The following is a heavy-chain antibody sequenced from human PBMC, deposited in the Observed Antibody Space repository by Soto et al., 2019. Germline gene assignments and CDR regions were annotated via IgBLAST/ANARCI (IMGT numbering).Heavy chain of an antibody. D-gene: IGHD3-3*01. CDR3: AKDPLYDFWSGYYLDY. J-gene: IGHJ4*02. V-gene: IGHV3-23*01. CDR1: GFTFSSYA. CDR2: ISGSGGST. Sequence: GGSLRLSCAASGFTFSSYAMSWVRQAPGKGLEWVSAISGSGGSTYYADSVKGRFTISRDNSKNTLYLQMNSLRAEDTAVYYCAKDPLYDFWSGYYLDYWGQGTLVTVSS.